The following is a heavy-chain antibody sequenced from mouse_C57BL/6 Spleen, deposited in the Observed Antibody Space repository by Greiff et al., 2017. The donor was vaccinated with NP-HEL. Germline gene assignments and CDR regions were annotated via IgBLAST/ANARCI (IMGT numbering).Heavy chain of an antibody. CDR3: ARSGHYYGSSYGPYYFDY. D-gene: IGHD1-1*01. V-gene: IGHV1-82*01. CDR2: IYPGDGDT. Sequence: QVQLQQSGPELVKPGASVKISCKASGYAFSSSWMNWVKQRPGKGLEWIGRIYPGDGDTNYNGKFKGKATLTADKSSSTAYMQLSSLTSEDSAVYFCARSGHYYGSSYGPYYFDYWGQGTTLTVSS. CDR1: GYAFSSSW. J-gene: IGHJ2*01.